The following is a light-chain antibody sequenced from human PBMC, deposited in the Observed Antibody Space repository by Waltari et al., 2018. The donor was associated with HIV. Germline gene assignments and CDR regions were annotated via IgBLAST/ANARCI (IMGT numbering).Light chain of an antibody. V-gene: IGLV1-44*01. CDR2: GNN. CDR1: GSTIGRHA. CDR3: AAWDDSLDGPV. Sequence: QPVLTQPPSASGTPGQRVIISCSGSGSTIGRHAVSWSHHLPGPTPTLLFFGNNQRSSGVPDRFSVSKSATSASLAISGLRSVDEADYSCAAWDDSLDGPVFGGGTKLTVL. J-gene: IGLJ2*01.